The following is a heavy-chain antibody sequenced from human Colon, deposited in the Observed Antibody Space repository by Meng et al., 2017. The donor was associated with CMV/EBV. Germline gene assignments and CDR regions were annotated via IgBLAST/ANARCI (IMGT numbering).Heavy chain of an antibody. CDR3: ARPRDGYSPFDL. D-gene: IGHD5-24*01. V-gene: IGHV3-74*03. Sequence: GGSLRLSCAASGFTLSSYWMHWVRQAPGKGLVWVARLNNDGTYRTYADSVRGRFTISRDNDKNTVYLQMNRLTADDTAVYYCARPRDGYSPFDLWGQGTPVTVSS. CDR1: GFTLSSYW. CDR2: LNNDGTYR. J-gene: IGHJ4*02.